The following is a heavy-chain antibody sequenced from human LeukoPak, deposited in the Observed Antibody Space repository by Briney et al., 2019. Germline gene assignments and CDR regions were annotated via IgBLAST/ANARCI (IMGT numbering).Heavy chain of an antibody. V-gene: IGHV4-59*01. D-gene: IGHD3-16*01. Sequence: SETLSLTCTVSGDSISSYYWSWIRQPPGKGLEWIGYIDYSGSTNYNPSLKRRVTLSLDTSKNQFSLKLSSVTAADTAVYYCARETSQKGAHYMDVWGKGTTVTISS. J-gene: IGHJ6*03. CDR3: ARETSQKGAHYMDV. CDR2: IDYSGST. CDR1: GDSISSYY.